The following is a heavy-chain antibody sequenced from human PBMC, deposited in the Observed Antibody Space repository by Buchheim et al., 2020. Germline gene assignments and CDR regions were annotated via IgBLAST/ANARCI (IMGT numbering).Heavy chain of an antibody. CDR2: VENSGSA. CDR3: ARGRQYDIFGFDH. J-gene: IGHJ4*02. Sequence: QVQLQESGPGLVKPSETLSLTCTVSGDSTSRYFWNWVRQPPGKRLEWIGYVENSGSASYNPSLKSRVTMSVDTTKNEVSLKLSSVTAADTAVYYCARGRQYDIFGFDHWGQGIL. V-gene: IGHV4-59*13. CDR1: GDSTSRYF. D-gene: IGHD3-3*02.